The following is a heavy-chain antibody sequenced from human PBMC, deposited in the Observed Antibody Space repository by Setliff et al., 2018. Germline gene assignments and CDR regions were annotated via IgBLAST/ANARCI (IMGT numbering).Heavy chain of an antibody. CDR3: ARGYGVLTGASKDHY. V-gene: IGHV4-30-4*08. D-gene: IGHD3-9*01. CDR2: IYYSGST. CDR1: GGSISSGDYY. Sequence: SETLSLTCTVSGGSISSGDYYWSWIRQPPGKGLEWIGYIYYSGSTYYNPALKSRVTISVETSKNQFSLKLSSGTAADTAVYYCARGYGVLTGASKDHYWGQGTPVT. J-gene: IGHJ4*02.